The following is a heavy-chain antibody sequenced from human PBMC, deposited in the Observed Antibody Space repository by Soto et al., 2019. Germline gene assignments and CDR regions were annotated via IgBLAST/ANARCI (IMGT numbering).Heavy chain of an antibody. J-gene: IGHJ5*02. CDR2: YYYSGST. D-gene: IGHD6-19*01. CDR3: AGLRGWSRNKWFDP. V-gene: IGHV4-39*01. CDR1: GDCVSSSSNY. Sequence: SETLSLTCSVSGDCVSSSSNYWGWIRQPLGEGLAWIGSYYYSGSTYYNPYLKGRVTISVDTSKNQFSLKVSSVTAADAAVYYCAGLRGWSRNKWFDPWGQVTLVTVS.